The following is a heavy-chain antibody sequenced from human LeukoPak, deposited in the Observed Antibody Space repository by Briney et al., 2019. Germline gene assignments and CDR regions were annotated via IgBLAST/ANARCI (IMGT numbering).Heavy chain of an antibody. D-gene: IGHD3-10*01. Sequence: SETLSLTCAVYGGSFSGYYWSWIRQPPGKGLEWIGEINHSGSTNYNLSLKSRVTISVDTSKNQFSLKLSSVTAADTAVYYCARTLTQGYYDSGSYYSDYWGQGTLVTVSS. J-gene: IGHJ4*02. V-gene: IGHV4-34*01. CDR1: GGSFSGYY. CDR2: INHSGST. CDR3: ARTLTQGYYDSGSYYSDY.